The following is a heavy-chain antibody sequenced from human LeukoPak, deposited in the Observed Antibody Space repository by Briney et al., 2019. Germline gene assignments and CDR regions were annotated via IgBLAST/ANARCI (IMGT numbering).Heavy chain of an antibody. CDR1: GFTFRSYA. J-gene: IGHJ4*02. V-gene: IGHV3-30*18. CDR3: AKVNREGVTLASLGN. D-gene: IGHD3-10*01. Sequence: GGSLRLSCAASGFTFRSYAMHWVRQAPGKGLEWVAVISYDGSYKSYADSVQGRFAISRDDSRKTLYLQMNSLRPEDTAVYYSAKVNREGVTLASLGNWGQGTLVTVSS. CDR2: ISYDGSYK.